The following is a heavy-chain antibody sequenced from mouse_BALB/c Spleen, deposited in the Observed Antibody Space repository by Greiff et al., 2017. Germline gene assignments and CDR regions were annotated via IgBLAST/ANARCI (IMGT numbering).Heavy chain of an antibody. J-gene: IGHJ4*01. CDR1: GFTFSSYG. CDR3: ARLRRSYYAMDY. D-gene: IGHD2-12*01. V-gene: IGHV5-6-3*01. CDR2: INSNGGST. Sequence: EVKLMESGGGLVQPGGSLKLSCAASGFTFSSYGMSWVRQTPDKRLELVATINSNGGSTYYPDSVKGRFTISRDNAKNTLYLQMSSLKSEDTAMYYCARLRRSYYAMDYWGQGTSVTVSS.